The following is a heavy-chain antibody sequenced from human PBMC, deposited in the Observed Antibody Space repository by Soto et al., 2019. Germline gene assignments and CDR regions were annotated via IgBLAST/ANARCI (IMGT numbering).Heavy chain of an antibody. CDR2: INPNSGGT. J-gene: IGHJ3*02. D-gene: IGHD3-9*01. V-gene: IGHV1-2*02. CDR1: GYTFTGYY. Sequence: QVQLVQSGAEVKKPGASVKVSCKASGYTFTGYYMHWVRQAPGQGLEWMGWINPNSGGTNYAQKFQGRVTMTRDTSISTAYMELSRLRSDDTAVYYCARGLDFDWLLSPLDIWGQGTMVTVFS. CDR3: ARGLDFDWLLSPLDI.